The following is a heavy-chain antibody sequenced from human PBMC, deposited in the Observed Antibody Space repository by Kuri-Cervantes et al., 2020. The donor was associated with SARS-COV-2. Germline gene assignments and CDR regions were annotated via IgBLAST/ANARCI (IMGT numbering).Heavy chain of an antibody. V-gene: IGHV3-23*01. D-gene: IGHD1-1*01. Sequence: GGSLRLSCAASGFIFRTDWMSWVRQAPGKGLEWVSSISLPGGDTNYADSVKGRFTISRDNYKNTLYLQMNSLRAEDTAVYYCARSEPWKGDFDNWGQGTMVTVSS. CDR2: ISLPGGDT. J-gene: IGHJ3*02. CDR3: ARSEPWKGDFDN. CDR1: GFIFRTDW.